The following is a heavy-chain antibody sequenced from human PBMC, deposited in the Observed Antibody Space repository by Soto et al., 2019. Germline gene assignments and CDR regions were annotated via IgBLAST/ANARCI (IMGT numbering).Heavy chain of an antibody. Sequence: QITLKESGPTLVKPTQTLTLTCTFSGFSLSTSGVGVGWIRQSPGKALEWLAVIYWDGYKHYSPSLKSRLTTXEXSSKNQVVLTMTNMDPVDTATYYCAHKGYGDYPLDYWGQGTLVTVSS. J-gene: IGHJ4*02. CDR1: GFSLSTSGVG. CDR3: AHKGYGDYPLDY. CDR2: IYWDGYK. D-gene: IGHD4-17*01. V-gene: IGHV2-5*02.